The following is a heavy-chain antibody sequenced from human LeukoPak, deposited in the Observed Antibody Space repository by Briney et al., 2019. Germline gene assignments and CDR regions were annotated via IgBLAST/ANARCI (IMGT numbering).Heavy chain of an antibody. CDR2: ISGCGGST. CDR3: AKRSPNYYGSGSSAPSDY. J-gene: IGHJ4*02. D-gene: IGHD3-10*01. CDR1: GFTFSSYA. Sequence: GGSLRLSCAASGFTFSSYAMSWVRQAPGKGLEWVSAISGCGGSTYYADSVKGRFTISRDNSKNTLYLQMNSLRAEDTAVYYCAKRSPNYYGSGSSAPSDYWGQGTLVTVSS. V-gene: IGHV3-23*01.